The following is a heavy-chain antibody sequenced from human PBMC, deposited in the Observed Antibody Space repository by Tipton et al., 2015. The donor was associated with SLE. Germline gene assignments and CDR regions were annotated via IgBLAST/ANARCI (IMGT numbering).Heavy chain of an antibody. Sequence: TLSLTCTVSGGSISSYYWGWIRQPPGKGLEWIGSIYYSGSTYYNPSLKSRVTISVDTSKNQFFLKLSSVTAADTAVYYCARRDCSGGSCYSDASDIWGQGTMVTVSS. CDR1: GGSISSYY. D-gene: IGHD2-15*01. J-gene: IGHJ3*02. CDR2: IYYSGST. V-gene: IGHV4-39*07. CDR3: ARRDCSGGSCYSDASDI.